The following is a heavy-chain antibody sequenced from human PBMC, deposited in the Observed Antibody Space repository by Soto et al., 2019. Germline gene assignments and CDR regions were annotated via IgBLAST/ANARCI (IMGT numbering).Heavy chain of an antibody. V-gene: IGHV1-69*12. CDR3: ASLIAAAGPPHSPRYYYGMDV. Sequence: QVQLVQSGAEVKKPGSSVKVSCKASGGTFSSYAISWVRQAPGQGLEWMGGIIPIFGTADYAQKFQGRVTITAEESTSPAYMELSSLRSEDTAVYYCASLIAAAGPPHSPRYYYGMDVWGQGTTVTVSS. CDR2: IIPIFGTA. D-gene: IGHD6-13*01. J-gene: IGHJ6*02. CDR1: GGTFSSYA.